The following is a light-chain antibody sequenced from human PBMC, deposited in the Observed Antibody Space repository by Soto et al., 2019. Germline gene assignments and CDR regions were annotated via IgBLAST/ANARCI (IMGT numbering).Light chain of an antibody. V-gene: IGKV3-20*01. CDR3: QQYGSSPPLT. J-gene: IGKJ4*01. CDR2: GAS. Sequence: EIVLTQSPGTLSLSPGERATLSCRASQSVSSSYLAWYQQKPGQAPRLLIYGASTRATGLPDRFSGSGSGTDFTLTISRLEPEDFAVYFCQQYGSSPPLTFGGGTKVDNK. CDR1: QSVSSSY.